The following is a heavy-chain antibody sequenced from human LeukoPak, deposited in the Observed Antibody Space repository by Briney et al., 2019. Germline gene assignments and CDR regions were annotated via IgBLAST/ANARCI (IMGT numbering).Heavy chain of an antibody. CDR1: GYIFSTYG. Sequence: ASVKVSCKASGYIFSTYGISWVRQAPGQGLEWMGWISIHNGNPSYAQKVQGRVTMTTDTSTSTAYMELRSLRSDDTAVYYCATGGFEQQLVFAFDIWGQGTMVTVSS. V-gene: IGHV1-18*01. D-gene: IGHD6-13*01. CDR2: ISIHNGNP. CDR3: ATGGFEQQLVFAFDI. J-gene: IGHJ3*02.